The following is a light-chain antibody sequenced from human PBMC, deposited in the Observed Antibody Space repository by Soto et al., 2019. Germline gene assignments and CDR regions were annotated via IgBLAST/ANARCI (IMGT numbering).Light chain of an antibody. CDR3: QQYDDWPLT. CDR1: ENIKNR. V-gene: IGKV3-15*01. J-gene: IGKJ4*01. CDR2: DAF. Sequence: EKVMTQSPATLSVSPGERATLSCRASENIKNRLAWYQQKPGQGPRLLIYDAFTRATDIPARFSGSASGTEFTLTISSLQSEDSAFYYGQQYDDWPLTLGGGTKVEIK.